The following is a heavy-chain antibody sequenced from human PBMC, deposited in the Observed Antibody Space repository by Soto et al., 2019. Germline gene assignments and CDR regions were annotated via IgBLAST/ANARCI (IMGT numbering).Heavy chain of an antibody. J-gene: IGHJ4*02. Sequence: TSETLSLTCTVSGGSISSSSYYWGWIRQPPGKGLEWIGSIYYSGSTYYNPSLKSRVTISVDTSKNQFSLKLSSVTAADTAVYYCARVLGNYDILTGYYNDYFDYWGQGTLVTVSS. V-gene: IGHV4-39*01. CDR3: ARVLGNYDILTGYYNDYFDY. D-gene: IGHD3-9*01. CDR2: IYYSGST. CDR1: GGSISSSSYY.